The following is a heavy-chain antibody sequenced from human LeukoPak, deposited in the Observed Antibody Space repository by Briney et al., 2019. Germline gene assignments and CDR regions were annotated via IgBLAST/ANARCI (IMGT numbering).Heavy chain of an antibody. CDR3: ARDGTTANYGMDV. V-gene: IGHV1-18*01. CDR1: GYTFTSYG. Sequence: ASVKVSCKASGYTFTSYGISWVRQAPGQGLEWMGWISAYNGNTNYAQKLQGRVTMTPDTSTSTAYMELRSLRSDDTAVYYCARDGTTANYGMDVWGQGTTVTVSS. J-gene: IGHJ6*02. CDR2: ISAYNGNT. D-gene: IGHD1-1*01.